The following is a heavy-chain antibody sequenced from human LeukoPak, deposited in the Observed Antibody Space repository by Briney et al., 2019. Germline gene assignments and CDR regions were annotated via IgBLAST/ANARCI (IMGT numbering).Heavy chain of an antibody. J-gene: IGHJ5*02. Sequence: SETLSLTCTVSNYSISSGYYWGWIRQPPGKGLEWIGSIYHSGSTYYNPSLRARVTISVDTSKNQFSLKLSSVTAADTAVYYCAREGDYDSSGYILNWFDPWGQGTLVTVSS. V-gene: IGHV4-38-2*02. CDR3: AREGDYDSSGYILNWFDP. CDR2: IYHSGST. CDR1: NYSISSGYY. D-gene: IGHD3-22*01.